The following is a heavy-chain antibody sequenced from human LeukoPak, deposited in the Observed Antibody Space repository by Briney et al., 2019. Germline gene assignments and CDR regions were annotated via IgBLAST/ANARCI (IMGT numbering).Heavy chain of an antibody. CDR1: GYTFTGYY. Sequence: VASVKVSCKASGYTFTGYYMHWVRQAPGQGLEWMGWINPSSGGTNYAQKFQGRVTMTRDTSISTAYMELSRLRSDDTAVYYCARSYSGSYFNWFDPWGQGTLVTVSS. J-gene: IGHJ5*02. CDR3: ARSYSGSYFNWFDP. D-gene: IGHD1-26*01. CDR2: INPSSGGT. V-gene: IGHV1-2*02.